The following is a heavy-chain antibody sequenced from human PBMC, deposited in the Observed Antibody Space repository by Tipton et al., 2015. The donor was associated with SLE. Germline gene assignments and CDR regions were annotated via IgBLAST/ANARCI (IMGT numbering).Heavy chain of an antibody. CDR2: INHSGST. D-gene: IGHD6-6*01. CDR3: ARLAGRRFPFDS. Sequence: TLSLTCAVYGGSFSGYYWSWIRQPPGKGLEWIGGINHSGSTNYNPSLKSRVTISVDSSKNQFSLKLSSVTAADTAVYFCARLAGRRFPFDSWGQGTLVTVSS. CDR1: GGSFSGYY. V-gene: IGHV4-34*01. J-gene: IGHJ4*02.